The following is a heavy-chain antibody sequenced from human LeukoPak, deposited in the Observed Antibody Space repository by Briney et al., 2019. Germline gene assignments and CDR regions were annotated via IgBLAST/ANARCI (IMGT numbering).Heavy chain of an antibody. D-gene: IGHD6-19*01. CDR1: GFTFSSYG. V-gene: IGHV3-33*01. J-gene: IGHJ4*02. Sequence: GGSLRLSCAASGFTFSSYGMHWVRQAPGKGLEWVAVIWYDGSNKYYADSVKGRFTISRDNSKNTLYLQMNSLRAEDTAVYYCARVRASYSSGWRGYFDCWGQGTLVTVSS. CDR2: IWYDGSNK. CDR3: ARVRASYSSGWRGYFDC.